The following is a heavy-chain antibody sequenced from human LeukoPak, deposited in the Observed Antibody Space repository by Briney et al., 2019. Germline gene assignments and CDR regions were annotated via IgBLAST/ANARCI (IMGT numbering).Heavy chain of an antibody. CDR1: GGSISGSCCY. CDR3: SRTTGDSAIIAAH. CDR2: TSYSGST. J-gene: IGHJ4*02. D-gene: IGHD3-16*01. V-gene: IGHV4-39*01. Sequence: SETLSLTCTVSGGSISGSCCYWGWIRQTPGKDLEWIGSTSYSGSTHYNPSFKSRVTVSVDTSKNQFFLNLSSVTAAGTAVYYCSRTTGDSAIIAAHWGQGTLVTVSS.